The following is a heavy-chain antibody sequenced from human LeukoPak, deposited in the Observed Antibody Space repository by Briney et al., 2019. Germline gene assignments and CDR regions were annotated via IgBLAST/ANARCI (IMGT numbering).Heavy chain of an antibody. CDR2: ISGSGGST. CDR3: TKRVKYGGTWDHFAD. D-gene: IGHD1-26*01. J-gene: IGHJ4*02. Sequence: GGSLRLSCAASEFTFTSYALSWVRQAPGKGLEWVSSISGSGGSTFYADSVKGRFTISRDNSKSTLILQMNSLRVEDTALYYCTKRVKYGGTWDHFADWGQGTLVTVSS. CDR1: EFTFTSYA. V-gene: IGHV3-23*01.